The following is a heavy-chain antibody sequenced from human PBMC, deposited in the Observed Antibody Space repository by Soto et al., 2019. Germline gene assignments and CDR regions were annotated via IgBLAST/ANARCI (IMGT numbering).Heavy chain of an antibody. D-gene: IGHD6-19*01. J-gene: IGHJ1*01. CDR2: ISNNGGST. CDR1: GFIFSDYA. V-gene: IGHV3-64D*06. Sequence: SGGSLRLSCSASGFIFSDYAMHWVRLTPGKGLEFVSAISNNGGSTNDAPSVWGRFTISRDNSKNTVHLEMSSLRVEDTAIYYCVKDPSRGGWYGFFLHWGQGTVVTVSS. CDR3: VKDPSRGGWYGFFLH.